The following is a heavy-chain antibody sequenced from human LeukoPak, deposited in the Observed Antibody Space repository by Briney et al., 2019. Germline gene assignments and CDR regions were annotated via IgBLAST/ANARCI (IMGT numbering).Heavy chain of an antibody. D-gene: IGHD5-18*01. CDR2: VSGGGAST. V-gene: IGHV3-23*01. Sequence: GGSLRLSCAASGFTFSDYAMTWVRQAPGKGLEWVSSVSGGGASTFYADSVKGRFTISRDNSKDTLYLQMNSLRAEDTAVYYCASRHTSMDYFDYWGQGALVTVSS. CDR1: GFTFSDYA. J-gene: IGHJ4*02. CDR3: ASRHTSMDYFDY.